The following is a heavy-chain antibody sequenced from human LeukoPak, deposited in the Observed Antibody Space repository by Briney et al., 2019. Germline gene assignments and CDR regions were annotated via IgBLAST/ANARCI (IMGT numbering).Heavy chain of an antibody. Sequence: QPGGSQRLSCAASGLTFSGYVMSWARQAPGKGLEWVAAISANGGRTYYTESVKGHFTISRDNSKNTLYLQMNSLRADDTAVYYCAKGPERRGFCSGSACYSDCWGQGTLVTVSS. D-gene: IGHD2-8*02. CDR2: ISANGGRT. CDR3: AKGPERRGFCSGSACYSDC. V-gene: IGHV3-23*01. CDR1: GLTFSGYV. J-gene: IGHJ4*02.